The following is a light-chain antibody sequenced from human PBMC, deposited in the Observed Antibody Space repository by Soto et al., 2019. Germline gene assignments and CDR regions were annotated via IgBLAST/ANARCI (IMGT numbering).Light chain of an antibody. Sequence: DIQMTQSPSSLSASVGDRVTITCRASQSISYYLNWYQQKQGRAPRLLIYSTSTLQSWVPSKFSGSASGTEFTLTISRRQPEDFATYYCQQSYGTPWTFGQGTKEEIK. CDR1: QSISYY. V-gene: IGKV1-39*01. J-gene: IGKJ1*01. CDR3: QQSYGTPWT. CDR2: STS.